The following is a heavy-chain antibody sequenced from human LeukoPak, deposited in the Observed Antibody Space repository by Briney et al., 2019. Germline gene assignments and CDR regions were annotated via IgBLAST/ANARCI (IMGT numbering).Heavy chain of an antibody. J-gene: IGHJ4*02. Sequence: ETLSLTCAVYGGSFSGYYWSWVRQAPGKGLEWVSAIDGSGGNTFYADSVKGRFTISRDNSKNTLFLHMNSLRAEDTAVYFCAKDSSVPYGITNWGQGTLVTVS. CDR3: AKDSSVPYGITN. D-gene: IGHD4-17*01. CDR1: GGSFSGYY. CDR2: IDGSGGNT. V-gene: IGHV3-23*01.